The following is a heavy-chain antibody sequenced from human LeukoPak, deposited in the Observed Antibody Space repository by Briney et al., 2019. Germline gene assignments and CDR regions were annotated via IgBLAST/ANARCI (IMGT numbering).Heavy chain of an antibody. V-gene: IGHV1-18*01. D-gene: IGHD4-17*01. CDR1: GHTFTSYG. CDR2: IGPNNGNT. Sequence: GASVKVSCKASGHTFTSYGISWVRQAPGQGLEWMGWIGPNNGNTNYAQKLQGRVTMTTDTSTGTAYMELNSLRAEDTAVYYCARDPCTVTTPPCELDYWGQGTLVTVSS. J-gene: IGHJ4*02. CDR3: ARDPCTVTTPPCELDY.